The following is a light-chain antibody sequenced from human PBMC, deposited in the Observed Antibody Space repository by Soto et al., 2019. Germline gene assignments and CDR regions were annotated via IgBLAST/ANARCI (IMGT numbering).Light chain of an antibody. CDR2: TNN. Sequence: QSVLTQPPSASGTPGQRVTISCSGSSSNIANNTVNWYQQVPGTAPKLLIHTNNRRPSGVPDRFSGSKSGTSASLAISGLQSGDEADYYCATWDDTLNGRVFGGGTKLTVL. V-gene: IGLV1-44*01. CDR1: SSNIANNT. CDR3: ATWDDTLNGRV. J-gene: IGLJ3*02.